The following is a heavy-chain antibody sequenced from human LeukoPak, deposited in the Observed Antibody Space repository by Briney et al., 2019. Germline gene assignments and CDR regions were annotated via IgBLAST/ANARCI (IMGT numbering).Heavy chain of an antibody. V-gene: IGHV3-23*01. D-gene: IGHD2-15*01. CDR2: ISGSGGTT. Sequence: GGSLRLSCAASGFTFSIYAMSWVRQAPGKGLEWVSAISGSGGTTYYADSVKGRFTISRDNSKNTLYLQMNSLRAEDTAVYYCAKDGHCSGGSCYGNYFDYWGQGTLVTVSS. CDR1: GFTFSIYA. CDR3: AKDGHCSGGSCYGNYFDY. J-gene: IGHJ4*02.